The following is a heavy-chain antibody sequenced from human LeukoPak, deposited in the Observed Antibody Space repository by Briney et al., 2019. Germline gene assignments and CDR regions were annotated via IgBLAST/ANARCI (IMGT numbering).Heavy chain of an antibody. J-gene: IGHJ3*02. CDR2: ISSSSSYI. D-gene: IGHD3-16*01. Sequence: GGSLRLSCAASGFRFSGYWMHWVRQAPGKGLEWVSSISSSSSYIYYADSVKGRFTISRDNAKNSLYLQMNSLRAEDTAVYYCARDSKLSTSTFLDAFDIWGQGTMVTVSS. V-gene: IGHV3-21*01. CDR3: ARDSKLSTSTFLDAFDI. CDR1: GFRFSGYW.